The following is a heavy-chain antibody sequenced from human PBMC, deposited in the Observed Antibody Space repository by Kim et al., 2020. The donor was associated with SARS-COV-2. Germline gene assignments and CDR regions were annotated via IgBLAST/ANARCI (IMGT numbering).Heavy chain of an antibody. CDR1: GFTFSSYG. D-gene: IGHD3-10*01. J-gene: IGHJ6*02. CDR2: ISYDGSNK. Sequence: GGSLRLSCAASGFTFSSYGMHWVRQAPGKGLEWVAVISYDGSNKYYADSVKGRFTISRDNSKNTLYLQMNSLRAEDTAVYYCAKDRVTMVRGVHTRYYGMDVWGQGTTVTVSS. CDR3: AKDRVTMVRGVHTRYYGMDV. V-gene: IGHV3-30*18.